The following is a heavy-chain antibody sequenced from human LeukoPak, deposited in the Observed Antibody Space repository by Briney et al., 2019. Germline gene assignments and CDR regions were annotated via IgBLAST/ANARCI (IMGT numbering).Heavy chain of an antibody. Sequence: GRSLRLSCAASGFTFSSYAMHWVRQAPGKGLEWGTVISYDGSNKYYADSVKGRFTISRDNSKNTLYLEMNSLRAEDTAVYYCARESDKPYFDYWGQGTLVTVSS. J-gene: IGHJ4*02. CDR3: ARESDKPYFDY. CDR2: ISYDGSNK. V-gene: IGHV3-30*04. CDR1: GFTFSSYA.